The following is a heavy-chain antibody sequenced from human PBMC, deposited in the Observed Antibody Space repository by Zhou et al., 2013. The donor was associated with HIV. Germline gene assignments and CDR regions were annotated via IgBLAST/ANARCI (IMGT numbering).Heavy chain of an antibody. D-gene: IGHD6-19*01. CDR3: ARGDSSGWLAEYFQH. CDR1: GYTFTGYY. V-gene: IGHV1-69*09. Sequence: QVQLVQSGAEVKKPGASVKVSCKASGYTFTGYYIHWVRQAPGQGLEWMGRIIPILGIANYAQKFQGRVTITADKSTSTAYMELSSLRSEDTAVYYCARGDSSGWLAEYFQHWGQGTLVTVSS. J-gene: IGHJ1*01. CDR2: IIPILGIA.